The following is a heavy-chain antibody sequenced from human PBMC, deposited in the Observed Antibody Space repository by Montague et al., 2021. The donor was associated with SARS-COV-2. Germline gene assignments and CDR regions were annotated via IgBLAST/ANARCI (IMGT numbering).Heavy chain of an antibody. CDR1: GGSFSNYY. CDR3: ASGRRPEVVPGAGPAGRAFDI. D-gene: IGHD2-2*01. J-gene: IGHJ3*02. CDR2: VNQSGTT. Sequence: SETLSLTCAISGGSFSNYYWSWIRQPPGRGLELIGDVNQSGTTIYNPSVKSGVTISEYTSKNKFYLRLNSVTAADTAVSYCASGRRPEVVPGAGPAGRAFDIWGQGTMVTVSS. V-gene: IGHV4-34*01.